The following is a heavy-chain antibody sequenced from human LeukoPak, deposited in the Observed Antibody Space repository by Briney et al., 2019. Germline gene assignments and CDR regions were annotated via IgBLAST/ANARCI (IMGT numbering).Heavy chain of an antibody. J-gene: IGHJ4*02. CDR1: GFTFSRYA. V-gene: IGHV3-23*01. Sequence: GGSLRLSCAASGFTFSRYAMSWVRQAPEKGLEWVSGISTSGGSTYYADSVKGRFTISRDNSKNTLYLQMNSLRAEDTAIYYCAEGYGDYYTVLDYWGQGTLVTASS. CDR3: AEGYGDYYTVLDY. CDR2: ISTSGGST. D-gene: IGHD4-17*01.